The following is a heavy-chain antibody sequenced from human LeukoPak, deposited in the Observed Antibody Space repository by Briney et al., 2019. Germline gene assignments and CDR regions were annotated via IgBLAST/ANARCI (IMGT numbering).Heavy chain of an antibody. Sequence: KTSETLSLTCTVSGGSISSSSYYWGWIRQPPGKGLEWIGSIYYSGSTYYNPSLKSRVTISVDTSKNQFSLKLSSVTAADTAVYYCASDYGDPHFDYWGQGTLVTVSS. D-gene: IGHD4-17*01. V-gene: IGHV4-39*07. CDR3: ASDYGDPHFDY. J-gene: IGHJ4*02. CDR1: GGSISSSSYY. CDR2: IYYSGST.